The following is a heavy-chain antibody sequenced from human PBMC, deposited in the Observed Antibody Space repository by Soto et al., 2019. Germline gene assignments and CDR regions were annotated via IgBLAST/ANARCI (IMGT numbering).Heavy chain of an antibody. CDR3: AKESSKNVDFNDGPEA. D-gene: IGHD1-1*01. V-gene: IGHV3-23*01. CDR2: ISCSGAGA. J-gene: IGHJ3*01. CDR1: GFIFSNHA. Sequence: GGSLSLSCEASGFIFSNHAMSWVRQGPGRGLEWVAIISCSGAGAYYADYVKGRVTISSDNSKDTLRLQMVGLRAEDTAVYFCAKESSKNVDFNDGPEAWGQGTLVTVSS.